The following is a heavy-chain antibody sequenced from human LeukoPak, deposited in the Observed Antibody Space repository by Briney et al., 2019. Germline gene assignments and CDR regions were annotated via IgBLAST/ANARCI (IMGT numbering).Heavy chain of an antibody. Sequence: ASVKVSCKASGYTFTYHYIHLVRQAPGQGLEWMGIINPSNGDTNYAQRFQGRVTMTRDTSTSTVYMELSSLDSEDTAVYYCARESDVGKDFDCWGQGTLVAVSS. CDR2: INPSNGDT. CDR3: ARESDVGKDFDC. D-gene: IGHD1-1*01. CDR1: GYTFTYHY. V-gene: IGHV1-46*01. J-gene: IGHJ4*02.